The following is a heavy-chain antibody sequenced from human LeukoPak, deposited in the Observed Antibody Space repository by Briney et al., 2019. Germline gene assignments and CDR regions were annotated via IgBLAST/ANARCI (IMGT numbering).Heavy chain of an antibody. Sequence: PSETLSLTCTVSGGSISSYYWSWIRQPAGKGLEWIGRIYTSGSTNYNPSLKSRVTMSVDTSKNQFSLKLSSVTAADTAVYYCARVQAGTTHEESNRYYYYYMDVWGKGTTVTVSS. CDR1: GGSISSYY. CDR3: ARVQAGTTHEESNRYYYYYMDV. CDR2: IYTSGST. D-gene: IGHD1-7*01. J-gene: IGHJ6*03. V-gene: IGHV4-4*07.